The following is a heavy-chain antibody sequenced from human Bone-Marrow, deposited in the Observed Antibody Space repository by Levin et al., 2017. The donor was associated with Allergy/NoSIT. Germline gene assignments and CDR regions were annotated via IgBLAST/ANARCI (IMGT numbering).Heavy chain of an antibody. D-gene: IGHD3-3*01. Sequence: GGSLRLSCKGYGSNFNNYWISWVRQMPGKGLEWMGKIDPSDSSTNYSPSFHGHVTISLDKSINTAYLQWSSLKASDTAMYYCARSFNSDSWGQGTLVTVSS. CDR3: ARSFNSDS. J-gene: IGHJ4*02. CDR2: IDPSDSST. CDR1: GSNFNNYW. V-gene: IGHV5-10-1*01.